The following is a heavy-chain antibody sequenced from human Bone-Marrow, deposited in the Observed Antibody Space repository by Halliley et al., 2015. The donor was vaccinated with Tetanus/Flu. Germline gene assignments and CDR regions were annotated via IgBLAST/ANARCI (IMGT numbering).Heavy chain of an antibody. CDR3: AKDIGVGGVYISYYYGMDV. D-gene: IGHD3-3*01. J-gene: IGHJ6*02. CDR2: LGFTGGAS. CDR1: GFNFGSYT. Sequence: SLRLSCEASGFNFGSYTMTWVRQSPGKGLEWVSGLGFTGGASYYADSVKGRFTISRDNAKNSLYLQMDSLGPEDTALYYCAKDIGVGGVYISYYYGMDVWGQGTTVTVSS. V-gene: IGHV3-23*01.